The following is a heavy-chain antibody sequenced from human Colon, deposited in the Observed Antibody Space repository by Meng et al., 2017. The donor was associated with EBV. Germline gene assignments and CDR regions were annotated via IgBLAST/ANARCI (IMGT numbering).Heavy chain of an antibody. J-gene: IGHJ4*02. CDR2: ILHAGVT. D-gene: IGHD3-16*01. CDR3: ARGEHYTWDV. CDR1: DDSTIRSNW. V-gene: IGHV4-4*02. Sequence: QVQLHRSGPRLGKPSGTLSLISSVSDDSTIRSNWWSWVRQPPGKGLEWIGEILHAGVTNYNPSLKSRVSMSVDRSRIQASLNLNSVTAADTAIYYCARGEHYTWDVWGQGILVTVSS.